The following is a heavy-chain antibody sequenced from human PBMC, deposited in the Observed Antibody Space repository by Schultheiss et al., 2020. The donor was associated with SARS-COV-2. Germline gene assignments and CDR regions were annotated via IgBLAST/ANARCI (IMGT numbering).Heavy chain of an antibody. D-gene: IGHD1-26*01. CDR1: GGSISSSNW. V-gene: IGHV4-4*02. Sequence: SETLSLTCAVSGGSISSSNWWSWVRQPPGKGLEWIGYIYYSGSTYYNPSLKSRVTISVDTSKNQFSLKLSSVTAADTAVYYCASTIRDLGATTEDYFDYWGQGTLVTVSS. CDR2: IYYSGST. CDR3: ASTIRDLGATTEDYFDY. J-gene: IGHJ4*02.